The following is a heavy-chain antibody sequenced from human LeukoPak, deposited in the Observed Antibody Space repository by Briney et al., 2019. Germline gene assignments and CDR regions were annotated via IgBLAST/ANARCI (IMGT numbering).Heavy chain of an antibody. J-gene: IGHJ3*02. CDR3: ARDGEYYYGSGSYSAMGDT. Sequence: PSETLSLTCTVSGGSISSYYWSWIRQPAGKGLEWIGRIYTSGSTNYNPSLKSRVTMSVDTSKNQFSLKLSSVTAADTAVYYCARDGEYYYGSGSYSAMGDTWGQGTMVTVSS. D-gene: IGHD3-10*01. CDR1: GGSISSYY. CDR2: IYTSGST. V-gene: IGHV4-4*07.